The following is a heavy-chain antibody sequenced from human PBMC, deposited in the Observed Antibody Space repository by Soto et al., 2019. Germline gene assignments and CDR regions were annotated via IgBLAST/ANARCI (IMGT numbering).Heavy chain of an antibody. CDR2: IKQDGSEK. CDR1: GFTFSSYW. Sequence: GGSLRLSCAASGFTFSSYWMSWVRQAPGKGLEWVANIKQDGSEKYYVDSVKGRFTISRDNAKNSLYLQMNSLRAEDTAVYYCARIVSVVAAMVGRFDPWGQGTLVTVSS. CDR3: ARIVSVVAAMVGRFDP. D-gene: IGHD2-15*01. J-gene: IGHJ5*02. V-gene: IGHV3-7*01.